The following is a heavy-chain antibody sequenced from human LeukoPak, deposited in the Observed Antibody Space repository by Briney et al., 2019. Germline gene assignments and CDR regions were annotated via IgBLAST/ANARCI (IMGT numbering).Heavy chain of an antibody. CDR1: GFTFINYG. Sequence: GRSLRLSCAASGFTFINYGMHWVRQAPGKGLEWVAVFSYDGNNKYYADSVKGRFTISRDNSKNTLYLQMNSLRAEDTAVYYCARAEGYYDSSGNDAFDIWGQGTMVTVSS. CDR2: FSYDGNNK. J-gene: IGHJ3*02. CDR3: ARAEGYYDSSGNDAFDI. D-gene: IGHD3-22*01. V-gene: IGHV3-30*03.